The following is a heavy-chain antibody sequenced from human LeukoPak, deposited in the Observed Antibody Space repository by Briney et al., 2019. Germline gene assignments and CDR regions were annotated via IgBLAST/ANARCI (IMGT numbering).Heavy chain of an antibody. CDR1: GYTFTAYY. CDR2: INPNSGGT. CDR3: ARVDTTTVTTYGAFDV. Sequence: GASVKVSCKASGYTFTAYYLHWVRQAPGQGLEWMGWINPNSGGTNYAQQFQGRVTMTRDTSISTAYMELSRLRSDDTAMYYCARVDTTTVTTYGAFDVWGQGTMVTVSS. V-gene: IGHV1-2*02. J-gene: IGHJ3*01. D-gene: IGHD4-17*01.